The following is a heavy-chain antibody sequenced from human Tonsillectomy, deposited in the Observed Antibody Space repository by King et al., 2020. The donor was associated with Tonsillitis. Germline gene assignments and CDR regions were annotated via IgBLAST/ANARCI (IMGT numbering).Heavy chain of an antibody. V-gene: IGHV3-7*03. CDR2: IKHYGSEK. D-gene: IGHD3-10*02. CDR3: VRVAMFPWVGPFDY. J-gene: IGHJ4*02. Sequence: VQLVESGGGLVQRGGSLRLSCVASGFTFSTYWMTWVRQAPGKGLEWVANIKHYGSEKYYVDSVKGRLTISRDNAEWSLYLQMNSLRAEDTAVYYCVRVAMFPWVGPFDYWGQGTLVTVSS. CDR1: GFTFSTYW.